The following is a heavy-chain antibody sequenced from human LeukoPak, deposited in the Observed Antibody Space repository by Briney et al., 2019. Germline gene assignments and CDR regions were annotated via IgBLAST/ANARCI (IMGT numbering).Heavy chain of an antibody. CDR3: ARDYSGYDWNWFDP. D-gene: IGHD5-12*01. CDR2: ISSGSGTI. J-gene: IGHJ5*02. Sequence: GGSLRLSCTASGFTFTSYSMNWVRQAPGKGLEWVSYISSGSGTIYYADSVKGRFTTSRDNAKNSLYLQMHSLGDEDTAVYYCARDYSGYDWNWFDPWGQGTLATVSS. CDR1: GFTFTSYS. V-gene: IGHV3-48*02.